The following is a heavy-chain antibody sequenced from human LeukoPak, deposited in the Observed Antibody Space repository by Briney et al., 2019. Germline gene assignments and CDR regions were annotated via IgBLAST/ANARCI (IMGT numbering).Heavy chain of an antibody. D-gene: IGHD3-10*01. CDR1: GGTFSSYA. CDR3: ASAIPSGPGSYSVDY. J-gene: IGHJ4*02. V-gene: IGHV1-69*05. Sequence: SVKVSCKASGGTFSSYAISWVRQAPGQGLEWMGGIIPIFGTANCAQKFQGRVTITTDESTSTAYMELSSLRSEDTAVYYCASAIPSGPGSYSVDYWGQGTLVTVSS. CDR2: IIPIFGTA.